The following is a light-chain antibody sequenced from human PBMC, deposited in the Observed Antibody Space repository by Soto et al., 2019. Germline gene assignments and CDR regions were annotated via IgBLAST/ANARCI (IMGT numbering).Light chain of an antibody. CDR3: SSYTSSSTNV. V-gene: IGLV2-14*01. Sequence: QSVLTQPASVCGSPGQSITISCTGTSSVVGGYNYVSWYQQHPGKAPKLMIYDVSNRPSGVSNRFSGSKSGNTASLTISGLQAEDEADYYCSSYTSSSTNVFGTGTKVTVL. CDR1: SSVVGGYNY. J-gene: IGLJ1*01. CDR2: DVS.